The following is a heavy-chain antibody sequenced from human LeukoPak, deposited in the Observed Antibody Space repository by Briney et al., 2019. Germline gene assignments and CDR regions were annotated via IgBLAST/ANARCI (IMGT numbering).Heavy chain of an antibody. CDR3: VSLPRTTVTTSGDY. J-gene: IGHJ4*02. Sequence: PGGSLRLSCSASGFTFSSYAMHWVRQAPGKGLEYVSAISGSGGATYYADSVKGRFTISRDNSKNTLYLQMSSLRPEDTAVYYCVSLPRTTVTTSGDYWGQGTLVTVS. CDR2: ISGSGGAT. V-gene: IGHV3-64D*06. D-gene: IGHD4-17*01. CDR1: GFTFSSYA.